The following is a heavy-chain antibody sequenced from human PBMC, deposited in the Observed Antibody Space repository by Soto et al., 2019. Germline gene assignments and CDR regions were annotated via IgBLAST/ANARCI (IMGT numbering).Heavy chain of an antibody. V-gene: IGHV3-9*01. CDR1: GFTFDDYA. D-gene: IGHD2-15*01. CDR3: AKGGLNCSGGSCYLGYYFDY. Sequence: EVQLVESGGGLVQPGRSLRLSCAASGFTFDDYAMHWVRQAPGKGLEWVSGISWNSGSIGYADSVKGRFTISRDNAKNSLYLQMNSLRDEDTALYYCAKGGLNCSGGSCYLGYYFDYWGQGTLVTVSS. J-gene: IGHJ4*02. CDR2: ISWNSGSI.